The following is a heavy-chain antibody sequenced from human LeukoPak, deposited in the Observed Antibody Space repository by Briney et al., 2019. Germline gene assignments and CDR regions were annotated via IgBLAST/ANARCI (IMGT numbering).Heavy chain of an antibody. CDR2: FDPEDGET. Sequence: GASVKVSCKASGYTFTSYYMHWVRQAPGKGLEWMGGFDPEDGETIYAQKFQGRVTMTEDTSTDTAYMELSSLKSEDTAVYYCATVRFQVLRYFDWSTPDAFDIWGQGTMVTVSS. CDR3: ATVRFQVLRYFDWSTPDAFDI. CDR1: GYTFTSYY. J-gene: IGHJ3*02. V-gene: IGHV1-24*01. D-gene: IGHD3-9*01.